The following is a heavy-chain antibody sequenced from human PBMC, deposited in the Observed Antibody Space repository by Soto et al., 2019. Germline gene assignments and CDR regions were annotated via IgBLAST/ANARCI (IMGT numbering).Heavy chain of an antibody. CDR2: INPNSGGT. V-gene: IGHV1-2*04. Sequence: ASVKVSCKASGYTFTGYYMHWVRQAPGQGLEWMGWINPNSGGTNYAQKFQGWVTMTRDTSISTAYMELSRLRSDDTAVYYCARDQSEYYYGSGSYFAPDAFDIWGQGTMVTVSS. J-gene: IGHJ3*02. D-gene: IGHD3-10*01. CDR3: ARDQSEYYYGSGSYFAPDAFDI. CDR1: GYTFTGYY.